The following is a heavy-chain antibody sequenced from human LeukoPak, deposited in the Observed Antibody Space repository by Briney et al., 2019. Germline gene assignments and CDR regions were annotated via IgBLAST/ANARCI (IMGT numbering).Heavy chain of an antibody. D-gene: IGHD5-12*01. CDR2: ISFNGKNT. Sequence: GGSLRLSCAASGFNFADSAMSWVRQTPRKGLEWVSLISFNGKNTYYGDSVKGRFTISRDNSKDTVYLQMNSLRAENTAIFYCARDIELSTWGPGTMVTVSS. J-gene: IGHJ3*01. V-gene: IGHV3-23*01. CDR1: GFNFADSA. CDR3: ARDIELST.